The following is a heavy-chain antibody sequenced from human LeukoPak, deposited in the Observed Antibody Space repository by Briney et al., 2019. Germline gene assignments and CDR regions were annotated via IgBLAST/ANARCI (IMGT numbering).Heavy chain of an antibody. CDR2: FDPEDGET. Sequence: ASVKVSCKVSGYTLTELSMHWVRQARGKGREWMGGFDPEDGETIYVQKFQGRVNMTEDTSTDTAYMELSSLRSEDTAGYYCTTDPLSDDYGSGTDYWGQGTLVTVSS. V-gene: IGHV1-24*01. J-gene: IGHJ4*02. CDR1: GYTLTELS. CDR3: TTDPLSDDYGSGTDY. D-gene: IGHD3-10*01.